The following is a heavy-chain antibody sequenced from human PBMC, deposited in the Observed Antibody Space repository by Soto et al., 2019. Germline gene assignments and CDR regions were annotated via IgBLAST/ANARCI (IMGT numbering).Heavy chain of an antibody. CDR3: AKDHRKADYYYGMDV. J-gene: IGHJ6*02. Sequence: PGGSLRLSCAASGFTFSSYGMHWVRQAPGKGLEWVAVISYDGSNKYYADSVKGRFTISRDNSKNTLYLQMNSLRAEDTAVYYCAKDHRKADYYYGMDVWGQGTTVTVSS. CDR1: GFTFSSYG. CDR2: ISYDGSNK. V-gene: IGHV3-30*18.